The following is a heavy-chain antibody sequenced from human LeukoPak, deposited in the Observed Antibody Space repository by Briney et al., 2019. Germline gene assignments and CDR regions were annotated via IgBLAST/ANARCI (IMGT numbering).Heavy chain of an antibody. J-gene: IGHJ6*02. CDR3: ARGGIAEVEFYYYGMDV. CDR2: VSFDGTNK. Sequence: GRSLRLSCSASGFVFSNYAMFWARQAPGKGLEGVAVVSFDGTNKEYAATVKGGFTISRDNSKNTLYLRMNSLRPGDTAVYYCARGGIAEVEFYYYGMDVWGQGTTVAV. V-gene: IGHV3-30-3*01. CDR1: GFVFSNYA. D-gene: IGHD6-13*01.